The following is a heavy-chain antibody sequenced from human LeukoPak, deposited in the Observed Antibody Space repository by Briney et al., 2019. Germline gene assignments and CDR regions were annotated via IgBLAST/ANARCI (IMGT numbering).Heavy chain of an antibody. V-gene: IGHV4-34*01. CDR3: ARGVGALI. CDR1: GGSFSAFY. CDR2: VNHSGST. D-gene: IGHD1-26*01. J-gene: IGHJ3*02. Sequence: NSSETLSLTCSVYGGSFSAFYWNWIRQPPGKGLEWVGEVNHSGSTYYNPSLKSRVTISVDTSKNQFSLKLSSVAAADTAVYYCARGVGALIWGQGTMVTVSS.